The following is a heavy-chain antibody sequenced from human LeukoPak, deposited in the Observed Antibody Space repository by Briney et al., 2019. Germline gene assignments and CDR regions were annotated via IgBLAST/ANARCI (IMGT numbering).Heavy chain of an antibody. V-gene: IGHV1-69*06. Sequence: SVKVSCKASGGTFSSYAISWVRQAPGQGLEWMGGIIPIFGTANYAQKFQGRVTITADKSTSTAYMELSSLRSEDTAVYYCARASSSSTVTTRWFDPWGQGTLVTVSS. D-gene: IGHD4-17*01. CDR3: ARASSSSTVTTRWFDP. J-gene: IGHJ5*02. CDR1: GGTFSSYA. CDR2: IIPIFGTA.